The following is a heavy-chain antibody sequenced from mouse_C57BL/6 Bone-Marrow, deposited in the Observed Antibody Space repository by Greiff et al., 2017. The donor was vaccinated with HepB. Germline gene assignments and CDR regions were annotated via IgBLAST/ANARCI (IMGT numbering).Heavy chain of an antibody. V-gene: IGHV2-2*01. Sequence: QVQLQQSGPGLVQPSQSLSITCTVSGFSLTSYGVHWVRQSPGKGLEWLGVIWSGGSTDYNAAFISRLSISKDNSKSQVFFKMNSLQADDTAIYYCARNRVITTVVRYFDVWGTGTTVTVSS. CDR2: IWSGGST. D-gene: IGHD1-1*01. CDR1: GFSLTSYG. J-gene: IGHJ1*03. CDR3: ARNRVITTVVRYFDV.